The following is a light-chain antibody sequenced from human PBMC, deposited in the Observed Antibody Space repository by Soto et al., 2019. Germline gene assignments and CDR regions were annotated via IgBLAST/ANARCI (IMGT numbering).Light chain of an antibody. CDR3: QQSYSTWT. J-gene: IGKJ1*01. Sequence: DIQMTQSPSSLSASVGDRVTITCRASQSISSFLNWYQQKPGKAPKLLIYAASSLQSGVPSRFSGSGSGTDFTLTISRLQPEDFATYSYQQSYSTWTFGQGTKVEIK. CDR1: QSISSF. V-gene: IGKV1-39*01. CDR2: AAS.